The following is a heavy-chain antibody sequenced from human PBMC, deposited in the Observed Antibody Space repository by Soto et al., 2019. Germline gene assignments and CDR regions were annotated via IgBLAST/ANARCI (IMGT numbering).Heavy chain of an antibody. Sequence: PSETLSLTCDFYGGSFSGYYWNWIRQPPGKGLEWIGEINHSGSTNYNPSLKSRVTISVDTSKNQFSLKLSSVTAADTAVYYCARDYDSSGYYRFDSWGQGTLVTVSS. J-gene: IGHJ5*01. CDR1: GGSFSGYY. CDR2: INHSGST. D-gene: IGHD3-22*01. V-gene: IGHV4-34*01. CDR3: ARDYDSSGYYRFDS.